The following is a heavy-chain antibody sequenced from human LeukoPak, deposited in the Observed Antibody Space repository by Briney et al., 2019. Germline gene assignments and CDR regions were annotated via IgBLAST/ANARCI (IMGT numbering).Heavy chain of an antibody. V-gene: IGHV3-30-3*01. CDR1: GFTFSSYA. CDR2: ISYDGSNK. CDR3: ARGGSSWYGGFDY. Sequence: GGSLRLSCAASGFTFSSYAMHWVRQAPGKGLEWVAVISYDGSNKYYADSVKGRFTISRDNSKNTLYLQMNSLRAEDTAVYYCARGGSSWYGGFDYWGQGTLVTVSS. J-gene: IGHJ4*02. D-gene: IGHD6-13*01.